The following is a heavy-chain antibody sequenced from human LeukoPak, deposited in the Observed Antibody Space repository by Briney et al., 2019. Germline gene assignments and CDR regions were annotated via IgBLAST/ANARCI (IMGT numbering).Heavy chain of an antibody. CDR3: AREPHSSGSYSGDAFDI. V-gene: IGHV4-61*02. J-gene: IGHJ3*02. Sequence: SETLSLTCTVSGGSISSGSYFWSWIRQPAGKGLEWIGRIYISGSTKYNASLKSRVTISIDTSKNQLSLKLSSVTAADTAVYYCAREPHSSGSYSGDAFDIWGQGTMVTVSS. CDR2: IYISGST. D-gene: IGHD1-26*01. CDR1: GGSISSGSYF.